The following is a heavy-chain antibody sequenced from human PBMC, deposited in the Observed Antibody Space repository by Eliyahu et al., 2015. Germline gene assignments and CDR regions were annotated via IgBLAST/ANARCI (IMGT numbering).Heavy chain of an antibody. D-gene: IGHD6-19*01. Sequence: EVQLVQSGAXVKKPGXSXKISCXGSGYSFXXXWIGWVRPMPGKGLEWMGIIYPGDSDTRYSPSFQGQVTISADKSISTAYLQWSSLKASDTAMYYCARDSSGFGPEIYYGMDVWGQGTTVTVSS. CDR2: IYPGDSDT. CDR1: GYSFXXXW. V-gene: IGHV5-51*01. CDR3: ARDSSGFGPEIYYGMDV. J-gene: IGHJ6*02.